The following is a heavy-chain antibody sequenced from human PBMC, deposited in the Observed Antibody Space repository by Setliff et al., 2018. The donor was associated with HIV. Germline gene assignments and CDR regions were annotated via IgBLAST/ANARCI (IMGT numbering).Heavy chain of an antibody. Sequence: ASVKVSCKASGYTFTGYYMHWVRQSPGQGLEWMGWINPISGTANYAQKFQGRVTITTDESTSTAYMELSGLGSEDTAVYYCARDFGGYCSSMSCPGLFDPWGQGTLVTVSS. CDR3: ARDFGGYCSSMSCPGLFDP. J-gene: IGHJ5*02. CDR2: INPISGTA. D-gene: IGHD2-2*01. V-gene: IGHV1-69*05. CDR1: GYTFTGYY.